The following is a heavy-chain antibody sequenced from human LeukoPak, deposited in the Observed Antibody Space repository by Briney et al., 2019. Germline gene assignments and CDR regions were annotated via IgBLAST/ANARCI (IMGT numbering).Heavy chain of an antibody. J-gene: IGHJ3*02. Sequence: ASVKVSCKASGYTFTRYYLHWVRQAPGQGLEWVGWVNPNSGGTNYAQKFQGRVTMTRDTSTSTAHMELSRLRADDTAVYYCATAARPTNYAFDIWGQGTMVTVSS. CDR3: ATAARPTNYAFDI. CDR1: GYTFTRYY. CDR2: VNPNSGGT. D-gene: IGHD6-6*01. V-gene: IGHV1-2*02.